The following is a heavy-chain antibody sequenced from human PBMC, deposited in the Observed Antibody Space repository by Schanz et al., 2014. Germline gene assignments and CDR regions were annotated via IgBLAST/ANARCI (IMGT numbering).Heavy chain of an antibody. CDR2: ISTYNGHT. J-gene: IGHJ4*02. V-gene: IGHV1-18*04. D-gene: IGHD3-10*01. CDR3: ARAPTRMYMFRGVTYFFDY. CDR1: GYMFDTYG. Sequence: QVRLVQSGAEAREPGASVKVSCKATGYMFDTYGFAWVRQAPGQGLEWMGWISTYNGHTRYGQKFQDRLSLTTDTDTATAHVELRSLRTDDTAVYYCARAPTRMYMFRGVTYFFDYWGQGTLVTVSS.